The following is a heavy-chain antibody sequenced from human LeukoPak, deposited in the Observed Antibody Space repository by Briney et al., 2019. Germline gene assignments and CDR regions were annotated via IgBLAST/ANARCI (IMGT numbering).Heavy chain of an antibody. J-gene: IGHJ4*02. CDR1: GGSISSSSYY. Sequence: PSEILSLTCTVSGGSISSSSYYWGWIRQAPGKGLEWIGSIYYSGSTYYNPSLKSRVTISVDTSKNQFSLKLSSVTAADTAVYYCATRSKSWYYFDYWGQGILVTVSS. CDR3: ATRSKSWYYFDY. V-gene: IGHV4-39*01. CDR2: IYYSGST. D-gene: IGHD6-13*01.